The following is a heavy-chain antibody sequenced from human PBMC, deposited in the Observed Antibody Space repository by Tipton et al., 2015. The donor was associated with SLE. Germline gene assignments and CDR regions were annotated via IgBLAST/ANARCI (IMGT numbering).Heavy chain of an antibody. CDR2: VHSSGST. CDR3: ARGLRWSSNAFDI. D-gene: IGHD4-23*01. V-gene: IGHV4-61*09. CDR1: GASISSANYF. J-gene: IGHJ3*02. Sequence: TLSLTCTVSGASISSANYFWSWIRQPAGKGLEWIGHVHSSGSTNYNPSLKSRITILVDTSKDQFSLQLSSVTAADTAMYYCARGLRWSSNAFDIWGRGTMVTVSS.